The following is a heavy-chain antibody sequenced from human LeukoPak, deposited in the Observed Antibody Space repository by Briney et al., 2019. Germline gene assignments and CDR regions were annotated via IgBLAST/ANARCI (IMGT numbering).Heavy chain of an antibody. D-gene: IGHD3-16*02. CDR2: ISSSSSYI. V-gene: IGHV3-21*01. CDR1: GFTFSSYS. J-gene: IGHJ4*02. Sequence: GGSLRLSCAASGFTFSSYSMNWVRQAPGKGLEWVSSISSSSSYIYYADSVKGRFTISRDNAKNSLYLQMNSLRAEDTAVYYCARDNSLGELSLTPGYFDYWGQGTLVTVSS. CDR3: ARDNSLGELSLTPGYFDY.